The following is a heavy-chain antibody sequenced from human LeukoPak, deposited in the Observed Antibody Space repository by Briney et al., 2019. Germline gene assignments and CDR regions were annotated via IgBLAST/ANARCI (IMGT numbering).Heavy chain of an antibody. CDR3: ARDAYCGGDCHTPGHADY. CDR1: GYTFTSYY. D-gene: IGHD2-21*01. CDR2: INPSGGST. V-gene: IGHV1-46*01. J-gene: IGHJ4*02. Sequence: ASVKVSCKASGYTFTSYYMHWVRQAPGQGLEWMGIINPSGGSTSYAQKFQGRVTMTRDTSTSTVYMELSSLRSEDTAVYYCARDAYCGGDCHTPGHADYWGQGTLVTVSS.